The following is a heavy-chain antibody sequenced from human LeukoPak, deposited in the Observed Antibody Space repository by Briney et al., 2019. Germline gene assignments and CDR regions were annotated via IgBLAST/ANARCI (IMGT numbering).Heavy chain of an antibody. V-gene: IGHV1-18*01. CDR2: ISAYNGNT. CDR1: GYPFTSYG. Sequence: GASVKVSCKASGYPFTSYGISWVRPAPGQGLEWMGWISAYNGNTNYAQKLQGRVTMTTDTSTSTAYMELRSLRSDDTAVYYCARDSPNCSSTSCLNLFDYWGQGTLVTVSS. J-gene: IGHJ4*02. CDR3: ARDSPNCSSTSCLNLFDY. D-gene: IGHD2-2*01.